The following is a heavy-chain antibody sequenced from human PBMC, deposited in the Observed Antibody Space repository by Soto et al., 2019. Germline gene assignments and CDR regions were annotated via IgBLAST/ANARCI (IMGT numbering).Heavy chain of an antibody. V-gene: IGHV1-18*01. Sequence: QVQLVQSGAEVKKPGASVKVSCKTSGYTFTNFGLRWVRQAPGKGLEWKGWISAYNGNTNYAQNFQGRVTMTTDTPTITAYMELRSLRYDDTAVHYCARGVTPIDYWGQGTLVTVSS. J-gene: IGHJ4*02. CDR2: ISAYNGNT. D-gene: IGHD2-21*02. CDR3: ARGVTPIDY. CDR1: GYTFTNFG.